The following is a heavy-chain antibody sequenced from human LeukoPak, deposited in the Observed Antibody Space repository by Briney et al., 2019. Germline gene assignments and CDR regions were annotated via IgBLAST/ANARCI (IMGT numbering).Heavy chain of an antibody. CDR1: GGSISSGDYY. CDR3: ARDAYCSSTSCVYHYYYGMDV. Sequence: SETLSLTCTVSGGSISSGDYYWSWIRQPPGKGLEWIGYIYYSGSTYYNPSLKSRVTISVDTSKYQFSLKLSSVTAADTAVYYCARDAYCSSTSCVYHYYYGMDVWGQGTTVTVSS. V-gene: IGHV4-30-4*01. J-gene: IGHJ6*02. D-gene: IGHD2-2*01. CDR2: IYYSGST.